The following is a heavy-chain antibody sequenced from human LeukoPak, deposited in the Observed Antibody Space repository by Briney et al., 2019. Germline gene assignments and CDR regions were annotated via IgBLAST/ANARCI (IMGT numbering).Heavy chain of an antibody. CDR2: TRNKANSYTT. CDR3: ARVVPVRDFWSGYYTGGYYYYMDV. CDR1: GFIFSDHY. J-gene: IGHJ6*03. Sequence: GSLRLSCAASGFIFSDHYMDWVRQAPGKGLEWVGRTRNKANSYTTEYAASVKGRFTISRDDSKNSLYLQMNSLKTEDTAVYYCARVVPVRDFWSGYYTGGYYYYMDVWGKGTTVTVSS. V-gene: IGHV3-72*01. D-gene: IGHD3-3*01.